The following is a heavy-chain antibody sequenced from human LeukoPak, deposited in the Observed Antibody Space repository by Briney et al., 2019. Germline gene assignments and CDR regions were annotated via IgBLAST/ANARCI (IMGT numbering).Heavy chain of an antibody. CDR1: GYTFTSYA. Sequence: ASVTVSCKASGYTFTSYAMHWVRQAPGQRLEWMGWINAGNGNTKYSQKFQGRVTITRDTSASTAYMELNSLRSEDTAVYYCARTGNYGSGSYYVDYWGQGTLVTVSS. V-gene: IGHV1-3*01. CDR2: INAGNGNT. CDR3: ARTGNYGSGSYYVDY. J-gene: IGHJ4*02. D-gene: IGHD3-10*01.